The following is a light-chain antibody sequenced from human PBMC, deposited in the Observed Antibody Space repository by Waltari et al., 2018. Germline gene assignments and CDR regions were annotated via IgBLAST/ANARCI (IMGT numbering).Light chain of an antibody. CDR2: RSD. CDR3: AAWDDSLSAVV. V-gene: IGLV1-47*01. Sequence: QSALTQPPAASGTPGQRLIISCSGSGSNIGTTFVYLYQQFPGTAPKLLIYRSDQRASGVPDRFSGSKSGSSASLAISGLQSEDESLYYCAAWDDSLSAVVFGGGTQVTVL. J-gene: IGLJ7*01. CDR1: GSNIGTTF.